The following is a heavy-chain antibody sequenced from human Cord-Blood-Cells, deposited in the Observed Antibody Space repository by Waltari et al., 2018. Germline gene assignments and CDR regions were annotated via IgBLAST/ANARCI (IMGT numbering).Heavy chain of an antibody. V-gene: IGHV1-69*01. CDR1: VGTFSRSA. J-gene: IGHJ4*02. CDR2: IIPIFGTA. D-gene: IGHD3-3*01. CDR3: ASHDFWSGYYFDY. Sequence: QVQLVQSGAEVKKPGSSVKVSCKASVGTFSRSAISWVRTAPGQGLEWMGGIIPIFGTANYAQKFQGRVTITADESTSTAYMELSSLRSEDTAVYYCASHDFWSGYYFDYWGQGTLVTVSS.